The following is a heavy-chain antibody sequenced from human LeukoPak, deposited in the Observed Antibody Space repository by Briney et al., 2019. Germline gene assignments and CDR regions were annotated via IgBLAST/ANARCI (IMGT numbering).Heavy chain of an antibody. J-gene: IGHJ5*02. CDR3: ATASMVRGAPNWFDP. CDR2: INVHTGVA. V-gene: IGHV1-2*02. CDR1: GYTFTGYN. D-gene: IGHD3-10*01. Sequence: ASVKVSCKASGYTFTGYNLHWVRQAPGQGLEWMGWINVHTGVAHYAQKFQGRVTMTEDTSTDTAYMELSSLRSEDTAVYYWATASMVRGAPNWFDPWGQGTLVTVSS.